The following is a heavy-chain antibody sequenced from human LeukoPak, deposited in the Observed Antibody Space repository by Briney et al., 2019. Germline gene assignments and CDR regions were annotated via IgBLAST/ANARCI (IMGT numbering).Heavy chain of an antibody. Sequence: PSETLSLTCAVYGGSFSGYYWSWIRQPPGKGLEWIWEINHSGSTNYNPSLKSRVTISVDTSKNKFYLKLSSVTAADTAVYYCARGRYGITIVRGVRSYYMDVWGKGTTVTVSS. CDR2: INHSGST. D-gene: IGHD3-10*01. CDR1: GGSFSGYY. J-gene: IGHJ6*03. V-gene: IGHV4-34*01. CDR3: ARGRYGITIVRGVRSYYMDV.